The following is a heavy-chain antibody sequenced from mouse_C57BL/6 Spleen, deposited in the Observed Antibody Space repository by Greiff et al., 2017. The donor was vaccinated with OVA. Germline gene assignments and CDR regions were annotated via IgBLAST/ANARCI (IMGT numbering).Heavy chain of an antibody. V-gene: IGHV5-17*01. Sequence: DVHLVESGGGLVKPGGSLKLSCAASGFTFSDYGMHWVRQAPEKGLEWVAYISSGSSTIYYADTVKGRFTISRDNAKNTLFLQMTSLRSEDTAMYYCAREKTGTLLFDYWGQGTTLTVSS. D-gene: IGHD4-1*01. CDR3: AREKTGTLLFDY. J-gene: IGHJ2*01. CDR1: GFTFSDYG. CDR2: ISSGSSTI.